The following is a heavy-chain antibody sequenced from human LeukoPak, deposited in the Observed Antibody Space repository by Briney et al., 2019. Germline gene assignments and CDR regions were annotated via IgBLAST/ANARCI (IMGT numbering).Heavy chain of an antibody. CDR3: ARQYSSGWPWFDP. V-gene: IGHV4-39*01. Sequence: SETLSLTCTVSGGSISSGGYYWGWIRQPPGKGLEWIGSIYYSGSTYYSPSLKSRVTISVDTSKNQFSLKLTSVTAADAAVYYCARQYSSGWPWFDPWGQGTVVTVSS. J-gene: IGHJ5*02. D-gene: IGHD6-19*01. CDR2: IYYSGST. CDR1: GGSISSGGYY.